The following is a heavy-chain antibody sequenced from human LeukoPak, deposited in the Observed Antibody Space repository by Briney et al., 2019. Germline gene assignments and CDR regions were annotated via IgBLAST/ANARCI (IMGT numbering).Heavy chain of an antibody. J-gene: IGHJ4*02. CDR1: GFTFSSYG. CDR3: ARGGRQDYVWGSYRPTSDY. CDR2: IRYDGSNK. Sequence: GGSLRLSCAASGFTFSSYGMHWVRQAPGKGLEWVAFIRYDGSNKYYADSVKGRFTISRDNSKNTLYLQMNSLRAEDTAVYYCARGGRQDYVWGSYRPTSDYWGQGTLVTVSS. V-gene: IGHV3-30*02. D-gene: IGHD3-16*02.